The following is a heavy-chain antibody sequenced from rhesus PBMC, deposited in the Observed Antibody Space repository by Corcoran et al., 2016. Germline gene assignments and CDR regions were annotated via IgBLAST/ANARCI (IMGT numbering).Heavy chain of an antibody. CDR2: IYGSGSST. Sequence: QLQLQESGPGLVKPSETLSVTCAVSGGSISSSYWSWIRQAPGKGLEWIGYIYGSGSSTNSNPSLKSRVTLSVDTAQNQLSLKRSSVTTADTAVYYCARDLAAAGTFDFWGQGLRVTVSS. D-gene: IGHD6-25*01. V-gene: IGHV4-169*02. CDR1: GGSISSSY. J-gene: IGHJ3*01. CDR3: ARDLAAAGTFDF.